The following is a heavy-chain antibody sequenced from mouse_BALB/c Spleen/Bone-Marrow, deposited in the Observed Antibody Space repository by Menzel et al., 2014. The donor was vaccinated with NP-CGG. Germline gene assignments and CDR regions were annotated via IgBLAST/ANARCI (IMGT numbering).Heavy chain of an antibody. CDR2: INPYSGGT. CDR3: ARADYYFDY. J-gene: IGHJ2*01. V-gene: IGHV1-26*01. Sequence: VQLKHSGPELVKPGASMKISCKASGFSFTGYTMNWVKQSHGKNLEWIGLINPYSGGTSYNLKFKGKATLTVDKSFSTAYMELLSLTSEDSAVYYCARADYYFDYWGQGTPLTVSS. CDR1: GFSFTGYT.